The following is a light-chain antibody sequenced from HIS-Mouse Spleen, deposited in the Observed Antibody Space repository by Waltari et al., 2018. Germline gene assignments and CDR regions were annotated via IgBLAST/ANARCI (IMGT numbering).Light chain of an antibody. CDR1: SPNIGSNY. CDR3: AAWDDSLSGPV. CDR2: RNN. J-gene: IGLJ3*02. Sequence: QSVLTQPPSASGTPGQRVTISCSGSSPNIGSNYVYWYQQLPGTAPKLLIYRNNKRPSGVPDRFSGATSGTSAALASSGLRSEDEADYHCAAWDDSLSGPVFGGGTKLTVL. V-gene: IGLV1-47*01.